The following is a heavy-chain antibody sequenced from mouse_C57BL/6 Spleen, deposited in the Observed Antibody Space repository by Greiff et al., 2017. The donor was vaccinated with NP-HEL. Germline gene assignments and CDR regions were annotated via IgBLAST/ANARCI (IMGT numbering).Heavy chain of an antibody. J-gene: IGHJ4*01. CDR2: IYPGSGST. D-gene: IGHD1-1*01. CDR3: ARRSGSSPYAMDY. V-gene: IGHV1-55*01. CDR1: GYTFTSYW. Sequence: VQLQQSGAELVKPGASVKMSCKASGYTFTSYWITWVKQRPGQGLEWIGDIYPGSGSTNYNEKFKSKATLTVDTSSSTAYMQLSSLTSEDSAVYYCARRSGSSPYAMDYWGQGTSVTVSS.